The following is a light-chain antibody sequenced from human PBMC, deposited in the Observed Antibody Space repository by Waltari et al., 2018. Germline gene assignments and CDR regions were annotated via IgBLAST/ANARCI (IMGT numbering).Light chain of an antibody. V-gene: IGKV1-33*01. CDR1: QDIYNY. CDR3: QQYENFPYS. Sequence: DVQLTQSPSSLSVSVGDRVTITCQASQDIYNYLNWFQQKPGKAHKLLIYDASNLETGVPSRFSGSRSGTDFTFTISSLQPEDVATYYCQQYENFPYSFGQGTKLEIK. J-gene: IGKJ2*03. CDR2: DAS.